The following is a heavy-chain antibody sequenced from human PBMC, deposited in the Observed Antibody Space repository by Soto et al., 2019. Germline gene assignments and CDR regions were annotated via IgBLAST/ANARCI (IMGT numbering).Heavy chain of an antibody. CDR3: ARGLRYFDWLIRENWFDP. V-gene: IGHV4-31*03. J-gene: IGHJ5*02. CDR1: GGSISSGGYY. CDR2: IYYSGST. Sequence: TSETLSFTCTVSGGSISSGGYYWSWIRQHPGKGLEWIGYIYYSGSTYYNPSLKSRVTISVDTSKNQFSLKLSSVTAADTAVYYCARGLRYFDWLIRENWFDPWGQGNLVTVSS. D-gene: IGHD3-9*01.